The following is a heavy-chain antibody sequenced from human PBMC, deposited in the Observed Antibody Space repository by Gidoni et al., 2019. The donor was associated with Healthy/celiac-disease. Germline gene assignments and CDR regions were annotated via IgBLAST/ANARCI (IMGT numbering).Heavy chain of an antibody. J-gene: IGHJ3*02. CDR3: ARVRLPGIAVAGNAFDI. V-gene: IGHV3-30-3*01. CDR1: GFTFSSYA. Sequence: QVQLVESGGGVVQPGRSLRLSCAASGFTFSSYAMHWVRQAPGKGLEWVAVISYDGSNKYYADSVKGRFTISRDNSKNTLYLQMNSLRAEDTAVYYCARVRLPGIAVAGNAFDIWGQGTMVTVSS. CDR2: ISYDGSNK. D-gene: IGHD6-19*01.